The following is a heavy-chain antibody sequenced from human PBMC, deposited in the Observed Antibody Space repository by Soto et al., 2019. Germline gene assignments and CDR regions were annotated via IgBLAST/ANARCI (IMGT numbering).Heavy chain of an antibody. CDR3: AHSHFEILTGPFDS. Sequence: QITLKESGHSLVQPTQTLTLTCTFSGFSLTNTGVTVGWIRQPPGKALEWLALVYWHDDKRYNPSLRNTLTIAKDTCKNRVVLTLANVGPVDTATYYCAHSHFEILTGPFDSWGRGTLVTVSS. CDR2: VYWHDDK. D-gene: IGHD3-9*01. V-gene: IGHV2-5*01. CDR1: GFSLTNTGVT. J-gene: IGHJ5*01.